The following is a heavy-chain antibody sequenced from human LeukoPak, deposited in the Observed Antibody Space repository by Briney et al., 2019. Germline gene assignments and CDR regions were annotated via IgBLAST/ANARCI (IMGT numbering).Heavy chain of an antibody. D-gene: IGHD6-13*01. CDR1: GFTYSSYE. Sequence: GGSLRLSCAASGFTYSSYEMNWVRQAPGKGLEWVSYSSSSGSTIYYADSVKGRFTISRDNAKNSLYLQMNSLRAEDTAVYYCARGIAAAGQTDDAFDIWGQGTMVTVSS. CDR3: ARGIAAAGQTDDAFDI. CDR2: SSSSGSTI. V-gene: IGHV3-48*03. J-gene: IGHJ3*02.